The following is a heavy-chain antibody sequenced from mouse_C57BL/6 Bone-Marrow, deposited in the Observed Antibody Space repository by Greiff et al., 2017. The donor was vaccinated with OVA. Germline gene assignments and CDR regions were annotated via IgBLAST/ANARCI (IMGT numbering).Heavy chain of an antibody. CDR3: ASLLVYYAIDY. Sequence: EVKLVESGGGLVKPGGSLKLSCAASGFTFSSYAMSWVRQTPEKRLEWVATISDGGSYTYYPDNVKGRFTISRDNAKNNLYLQMSHLKSEDTTMYYCASLLVYYAIDYWVQGTSVTVSS. J-gene: IGHJ4*01. CDR1: GFTFSSYA. CDR2: ISDGGSYT. V-gene: IGHV5-4*03.